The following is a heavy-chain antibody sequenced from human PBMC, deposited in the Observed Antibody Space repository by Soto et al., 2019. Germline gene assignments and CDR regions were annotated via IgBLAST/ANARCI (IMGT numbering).Heavy chain of an antibody. D-gene: IGHD5-18*01. J-gene: IGHJ6*02. CDR1: GYTFTGYY. V-gene: IGHV1-2*04. Sequence: GXSVKVSYKASGYTFTGYYMHLVRHSPGQGLEWMGWINPNSGGTNYAQKFQGWVTMTRDTSISTAYMELSRLRSEDTAVYYCARWADTAMVLHYGMDVWGQGTTVTVSS. CDR2: INPNSGGT. CDR3: ARWADTAMVLHYGMDV.